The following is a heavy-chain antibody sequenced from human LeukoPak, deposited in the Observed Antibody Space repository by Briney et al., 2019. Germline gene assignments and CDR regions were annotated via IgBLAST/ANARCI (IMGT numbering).Heavy chain of an antibody. D-gene: IGHD2-2*01. J-gene: IGHJ5*02. CDR1: GGSISCGDYY. Sequence: SETLSLTCTVSGGSISCGDYYWSWIRQPPGKGLEWIGYIYYSGNTYYNPSLKSRVTMSVDTSKNQFSLKLSSVTAADTAVYYCARERYYCSTTLCSPDWFDPWGQGTLVTVSS. V-gene: IGHV4-30-4*01. CDR2: IYYSGNT. CDR3: ARERYYCSTTLCSPDWFDP.